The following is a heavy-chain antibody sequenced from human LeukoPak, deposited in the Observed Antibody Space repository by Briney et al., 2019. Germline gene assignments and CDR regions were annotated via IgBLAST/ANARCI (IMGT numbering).Heavy chain of an antibody. Sequence: GGSLRLSCTASGFTFASYGMSWVRQAPGKGLEWVAKIKQDGSEKYYVDSVKGRFTMSRDNAKNSLYLQMNSLRAEDTAVYYCARAWHYDSSGYYNYWGQGTLVTVSS. CDR3: ARAWHYDSSGYYNY. D-gene: IGHD3-22*01. CDR2: IKQDGSEK. CDR1: GFTFASYG. V-gene: IGHV3-7*03. J-gene: IGHJ4*02.